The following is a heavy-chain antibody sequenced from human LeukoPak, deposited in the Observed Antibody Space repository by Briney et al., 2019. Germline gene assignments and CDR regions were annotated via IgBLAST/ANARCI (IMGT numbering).Heavy chain of an antibody. Sequence: ASVKVSCTASGGTFSSYAISWVRQAPGQGLEWMGGIIPIFGTANYAQKFQGRVTITADESTSTAYMELSSLRSEDTAVYYCARGGYSYGYYGMDVWGQGTTVTVSS. J-gene: IGHJ6*02. D-gene: IGHD5-18*01. CDR3: ARGGYSYGYYGMDV. V-gene: IGHV1-69*01. CDR1: GGTFSSYA. CDR2: IIPIFGTA.